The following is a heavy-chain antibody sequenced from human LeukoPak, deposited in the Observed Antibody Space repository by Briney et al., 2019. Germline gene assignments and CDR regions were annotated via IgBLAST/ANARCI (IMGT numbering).Heavy chain of an antibody. CDR2: ISYDGSNK. CDR1: GFTFSSYA. CDR3: AREGRKRLFDY. V-gene: IGHV3-30-3*01. Sequence: GGSLRLSCAASGFTFSSYAMHWVRQAPGKGLEWVAVISYDGSNKYYADSVKGRFTISRDNSKNTLYLQMNSLRAEDTAVYYCAREGRKRLFDYWGQGTLVTVSS. J-gene: IGHJ4*02.